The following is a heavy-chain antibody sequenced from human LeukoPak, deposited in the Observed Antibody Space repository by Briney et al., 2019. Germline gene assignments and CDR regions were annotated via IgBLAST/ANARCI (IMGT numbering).Heavy chain of an antibody. D-gene: IGHD1-1*01. CDR2: IYYSGST. V-gene: IGHV4-39*07. CDR1: GGSISSSSYY. J-gene: IGHJ3*01. Sequence: PSETLSLTCTVSGGSISSSSYYWGWIRQPPGKGLEWIGSIYYSGSTYYNPSLKSRVTISVDTSKNQFSLKLSSVTAADTAVYYCARNWNDYAFDFWGQGTMVTVSS. CDR3: ARNWNDYAFDF.